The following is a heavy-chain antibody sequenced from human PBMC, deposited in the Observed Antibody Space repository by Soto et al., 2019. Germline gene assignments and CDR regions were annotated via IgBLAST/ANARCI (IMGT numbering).Heavy chain of an antibody. V-gene: IGHV1-18*01. Sequence: ASVKVSCKPSGYTFTTYGTTWVRQAPGQGLEWMGWISIYSGNTNYAQKLQGRVTMTTDTSTSTAYMELRSLGSDDTAVYFCARSRSIALENDYWGQGTQVTVSS. D-gene: IGHD6-6*01. J-gene: IGHJ4*02. CDR2: ISIYSGNT. CDR3: ARSRSIALENDY. CDR1: GYTFTTYG.